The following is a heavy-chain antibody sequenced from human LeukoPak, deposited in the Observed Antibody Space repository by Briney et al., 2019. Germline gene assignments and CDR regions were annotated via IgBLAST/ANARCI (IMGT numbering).Heavy chain of an antibody. CDR2: IDPTDSNT. V-gene: IGHV5-10-1*01. Sequence: HGESLQTSCEGSGYSFSRYWYSWVRQMPGKGLEWMGRIDPTDSNTVYSPSLQGHVTISTDKSINTAYLQLSSLKASDTAMYYCARHALGGSGWYYFGYWGQGAVVTVSS. J-gene: IGHJ4*02. D-gene: IGHD6-19*01. CDR1: GYSFSRYW. CDR3: ARHALGGSGWYYFGY.